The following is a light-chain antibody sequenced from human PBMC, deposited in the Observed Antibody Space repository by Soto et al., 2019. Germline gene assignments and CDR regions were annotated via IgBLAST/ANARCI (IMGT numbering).Light chain of an antibody. Sequence: EIVLTQSPATLSLSPGERATLSCRASQSVSSYLAWYQQKPGQAPRLLIYDASNRATGIPARFSGSGSGTDFTLTISSLEPEDFAVYYCQQRSNWPPTWTFGQGNKVEIK. J-gene: IGKJ1*01. V-gene: IGKV3-11*01. CDR2: DAS. CDR1: QSVSSY. CDR3: QQRSNWPPTWT.